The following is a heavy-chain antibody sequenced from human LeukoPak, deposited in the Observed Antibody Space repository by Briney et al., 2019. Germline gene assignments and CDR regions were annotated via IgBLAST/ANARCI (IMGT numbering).Heavy chain of an antibody. Sequence: PGGSLRLSCAASGCNFSDYYMSWIRQAPGKGLEWVSYISSSGFSTYYAGSVKGRFTISRDNARNSLYLQMNSLAPEDTALYYCARGKRRFDYWGQGTLVSVSS. J-gene: IGHJ4*02. CDR3: ARGKRRFDY. CDR1: GCNFSDYY. CDR2: ISSSGFST. V-gene: IGHV3-11*01.